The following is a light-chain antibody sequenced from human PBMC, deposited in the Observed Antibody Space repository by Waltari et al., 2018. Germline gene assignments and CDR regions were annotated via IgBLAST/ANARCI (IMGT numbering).Light chain of an antibody. CDR1: QSLSSH. Sequence: EMVMTQSPATLSVPPGERATLSCRASQSLSSHLAWYQQKPGQAPRLLIYGASTRATGIPARFSGSGSGTEFTLTISSLQSEDFAVYYCQQYNDWPRVTFGGGTKVEIK. CDR3: QQYNDWPRVT. CDR2: GAS. J-gene: IGKJ4*01. V-gene: IGKV3-15*01.